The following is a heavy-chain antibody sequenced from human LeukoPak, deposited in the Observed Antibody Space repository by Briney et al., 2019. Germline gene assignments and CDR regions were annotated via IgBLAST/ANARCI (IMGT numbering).Heavy chain of an antibody. V-gene: IGHV1-69*13. CDR3: ARGYSSSWYGAMGAFDI. J-gene: IGHJ3*02. CDR2: IIPIFGTA. CDR1: GGTFSSYA. Sequence: SVKVSCKASGGTFSSYAISWVRQAPGQGLEWMGGIIPIFGTANYAQKFQGRVTITADESTSTAYMELSSLRSEDTAVYYCARGYSSSWYGAMGAFDIWGQGTMVTVSS. D-gene: IGHD6-13*01.